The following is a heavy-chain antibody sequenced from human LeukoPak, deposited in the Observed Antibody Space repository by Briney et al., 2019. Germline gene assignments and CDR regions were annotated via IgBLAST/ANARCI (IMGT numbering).Heavy chain of an antibody. V-gene: IGHV1-46*01. CDR1: GYIFTTYY. CDR2: INPSDGST. D-gene: IGHD2-2*02. J-gene: IGHJ4*02. CDR3: ARAIPGPLFDN. Sequence: ASVKVSCKSSGYIFTTYYMHWVRQAPGQGLEWVGIINPSDGSTSYGQKFQGRVTMTRDTSASTVYMELNSLRSEDTAVYFCARAIPGPLFDNWGQGTLVTVSS.